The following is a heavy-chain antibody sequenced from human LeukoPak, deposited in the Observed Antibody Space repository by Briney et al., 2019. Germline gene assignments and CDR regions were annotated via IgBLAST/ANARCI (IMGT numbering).Heavy chain of an antibody. D-gene: IGHD3-10*01. J-gene: IGHJ4*02. CDR2: IRSKANSYAT. CDR1: GFTFSGSA. V-gene: IGHV3-73*01. CDR3: FPIRSGSYSMGERAIDY. Sequence: GGSLRLSCAASGFTFSGSAMHWVRQASGKGLEWVGRIRSKANSYATAYAASVKGRFTISRDDSKNTAYLQMNSLKTEDTAVYYCFPIRSGSYSMGERAIDYWGQGTLVTVSS.